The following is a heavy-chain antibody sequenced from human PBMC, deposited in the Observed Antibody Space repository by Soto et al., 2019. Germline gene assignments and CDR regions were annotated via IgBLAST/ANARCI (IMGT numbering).Heavy chain of an antibody. V-gene: IGHV1-8*01. J-gene: IGHJ5*02. Sequence: ASVKVSCKASGYTFTSFDIHWVRQATGQGLEWMGWMNPNSGTTNYALKFQDRVAMTRNTSISTAYMEVSSLRSEDTAVYYCARPHYSGWFLFTSWGQGTLVTVSS. CDR3: ARPHYSGWFLFTS. D-gene: IGHD6-19*01. CDR1: GYTFTSFD. CDR2: MNPNSGTT.